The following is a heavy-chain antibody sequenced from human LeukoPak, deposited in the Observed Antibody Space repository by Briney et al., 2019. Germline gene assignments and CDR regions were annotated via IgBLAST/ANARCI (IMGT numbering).Heavy chain of an antibody. V-gene: IGHV4-39*01. CDR3: ARHGPPYYGGNSGIDY. D-gene: IGHD4-23*01. J-gene: IGHJ4*02. CDR1: GGPISSSSYY. Sequence: SETLSLTCTVSGGPISSSSYYWGWIRQPPGKGLEWIGSIYYSGSTYYNPSLKSRVTISVDTSKNQFSLKLSSVTAADTAVYCCARHGPPYYGGNSGIDYWGQGTLVTVSS. CDR2: IYYSGST.